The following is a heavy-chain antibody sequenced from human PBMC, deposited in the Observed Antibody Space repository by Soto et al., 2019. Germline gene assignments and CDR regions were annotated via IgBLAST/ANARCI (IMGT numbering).Heavy chain of an antibody. CDR2: SRDEPKGYSI. V-gene: IGHV3-72*01. CDR3: IRATYFSDSSGYTRCLDY. Sequence: EVQLVESGGGLVQPGGSLRLSCAASGMTLSDHYVDWVRQAPGKGLEWVGRSRDEPKGYSIAYAASVKGRFTTSREESKNSAYLKMNSVKTEHTAVYYCIRATYFSDSSGYTRCLDYWGQGTLVTVSS. D-gene: IGHD3-22*01. CDR1: GMTLSDHY. J-gene: IGHJ4*02.